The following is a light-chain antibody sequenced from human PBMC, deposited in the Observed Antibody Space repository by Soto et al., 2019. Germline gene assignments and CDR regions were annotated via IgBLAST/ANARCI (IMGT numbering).Light chain of an antibody. Sequence: QSVLAQPASVSGSPGQSITISCTGNSDFVGSFSLVSWYQQHPGKAPKVMISEGHRRPSGVSFRFSGSKSGNTASLTISGLQAEDEADYYCISYRGSDTSYVFGTGTKVTVL. V-gene: IGLV2-14*02. CDR1: SDFVGSFSL. CDR2: EGH. J-gene: IGLJ1*01. CDR3: ISYRGSDTSYV.